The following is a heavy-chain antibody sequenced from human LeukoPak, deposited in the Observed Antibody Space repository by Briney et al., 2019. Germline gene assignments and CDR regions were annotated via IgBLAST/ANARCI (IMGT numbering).Heavy chain of an antibody. Sequence: GGSLRLSCAASGFTFSSYSMNWVRQAPGKGLEWVSSISSSSSYIYYADSVKGRFTISRDNAKNSLYLQMNSLRAEGTAVYYCAILAQGIAAAGASWGQGTLVTVSS. V-gene: IGHV3-21*01. J-gene: IGHJ5*02. CDR1: GFTFSSYS. CDR3: AILAQGIAAAGAS. CDR2: ISSSSSYI. D-gene: IGHD6-13*01.